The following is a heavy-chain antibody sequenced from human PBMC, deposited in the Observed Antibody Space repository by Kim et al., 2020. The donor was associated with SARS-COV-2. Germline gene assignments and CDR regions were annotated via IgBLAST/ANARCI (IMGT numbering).Heavy chain of an antibody. CDR1: GGSFSGYY. CDR2: INHSGST. J-gene: IGHJ4*01. CDR3: ARGPADLDSSGYRYFYY. V-gene: IGHV4-34*01. Sequence: SETLSLTCAVYGGSFSGYYWSWIRQPPGKGLEWIGEINHSGSTNYNPSLKSRVTISVDTSKNQFSLKLSSVTAADTAVYYCARGPADLDSSGYRYFYYWG. D-gene: IGHD3-22*01.